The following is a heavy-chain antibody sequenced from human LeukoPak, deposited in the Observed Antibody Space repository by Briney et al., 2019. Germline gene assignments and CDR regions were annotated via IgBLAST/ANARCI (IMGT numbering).Heavy chain of an antibody. Sequence: GGSLRLSCAASGFTFTKYWMTWVRQAPGKGLEWVAVISYDGSNKYYADSVQGRFTISRDNSKNTLYLQMNSLRAEDTAVYYCAKDQEVQQQLVPVGISDYWGQGTLVTVSS. CDR1: GFTFTKYW. CDR2: ISYDGSNK. D-gene: IGHD6-13*01. V-gene: IGHV3-30*18. CDR3: AKDQEVQQQLVPVGISDY. J-gene: IGHJ4*02.